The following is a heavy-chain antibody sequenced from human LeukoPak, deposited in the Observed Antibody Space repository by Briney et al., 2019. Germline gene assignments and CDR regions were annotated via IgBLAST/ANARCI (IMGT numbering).Heavy chain of an antibody. Sequence: SETLSLTCTVSGGSISSSSYYWGWICQPPGKGLEWIGNIYYSGSTYYNPSLKSRVIISVDTSKNQFSLKLSSVTAADTAVYYCASQPQQVVAGLEGYWGQGTLVTVSS. CDR2: IYYSGST. CDR1: GGSISSSSYY. D-gene: IGHD2-15*01. V-gene: IGHV4-39*01. CDR3: ASQPQQVVAGLEGY. J-gene: IGHJ4*02.